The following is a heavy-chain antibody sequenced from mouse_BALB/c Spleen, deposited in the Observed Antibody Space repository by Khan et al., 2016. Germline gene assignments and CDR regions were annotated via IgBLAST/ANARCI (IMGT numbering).Heavy chain of an antibody. V-gene: IGHV14-3*02. D-gene: IGHD1-1*01. CDR1: GFNIKDTY. Sequence: VQLKESGAELVKPGASVKLSCTASGFNIKDTYMHWVKQRPEQGLEWIGRIDPANGNTKYDPKFQGKATITADTSSNTAYLQLSSLTSEDTAVYYCANYYGSSYQLFAYWGQGTLVTVSA. J-gene: IGHJ3*01. CDR2: IDPANGNT. CDR3: ANYYGSSYQLFAY.